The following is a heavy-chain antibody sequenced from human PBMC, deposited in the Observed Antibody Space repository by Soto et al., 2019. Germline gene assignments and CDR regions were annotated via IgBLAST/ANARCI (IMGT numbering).Heavy chain of an antibody. V-gene: IGHV4-30-4*01. CDR2: MHHSGRT. CDR1: GGSISSGDYY. J-gene: IGHJ4*02. D-gene: IGHD6-6*01. CDR3: ARWVEVSLDYFDS. Sequence: PSETLSLTCTVSGGSISSGDYYWSWIRQPPGKDLEWIGHMHHSGRTHYNPSLKSRVAVSVDTSKNQFSLYLNSVTAADTAVYYCARWVEVSLDYFDSWGQGIQVTVS.